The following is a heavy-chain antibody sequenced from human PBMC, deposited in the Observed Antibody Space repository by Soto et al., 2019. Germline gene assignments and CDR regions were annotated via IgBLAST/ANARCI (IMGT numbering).Heavy chain of an antibody. J-gene: IGHJ4*02. D-gene: IGHD6-19*01. Sequence: QVQLQESGPGLVKPSETLSLTCTASGDSISGYYWSWIRQPPGKGLEWIGYIHYIGTTNYNPSLKGRVAISVDTSKNQFSLKLSSMTAADTAVYYCARVDRSGWIFDYWGQGTLVTVSS. V-gene: IGHV4-59*01. CDR2: IHYIGTT. CDR1: GDSISGYY. CDR3: ARVDRSGWIFDY.